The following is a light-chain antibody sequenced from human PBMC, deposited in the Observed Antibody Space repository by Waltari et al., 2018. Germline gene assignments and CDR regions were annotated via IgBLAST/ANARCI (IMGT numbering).Light chain of an antibody. Sequence: EIVLTQSPATLSLPPGERATLSCRASQSVSSSLGWYQQRPGQAPRLLIYDASSRATGIPARFSGSGSGTDFTLTISSLEPEDFAVYYCQQRSKWPITFGQGTRLEIK. CDR1: QSVSSS. CDR2: DAS. V-gene: IGKV3-11*01. CDR3: QQRSKWPIT. J-gene: IGKJ5*01.